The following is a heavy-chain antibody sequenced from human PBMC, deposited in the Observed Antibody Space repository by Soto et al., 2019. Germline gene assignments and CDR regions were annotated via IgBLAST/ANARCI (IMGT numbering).Heavy chain of an antibody. D-gene: IGHD3-3*01. Sequence: EVQLFESGGSLVESGGSLRLSCAASAFSFQDYAMSWVSQAPEKGMEWVSTITSSDDITYSADSVRGRVTISRDNSAILLFLLLTNLSVDDTPTYYCAKGDSSGSFDPSSGYSTPDHWGLGTLVPVSS. CDR3: AKGDSSGSFDPSSGYSTPDH. CDR1: AFSFQDYA. V-gene: IGHV3-23*01. J-gene: IGHJ4*02. CDR2: ITSSDDIT.